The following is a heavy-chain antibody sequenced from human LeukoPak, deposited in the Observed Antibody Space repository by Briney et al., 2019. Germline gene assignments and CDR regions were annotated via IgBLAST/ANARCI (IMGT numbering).Heavy chain of an antibody. D-gene: IGHD3-22*01. CDR2: IYSGGST. J-gene: IGHJ4*02. Sequence: PGGSLRLSCAASGFTFSSYAMSWVRQAPGKGLEWVSVIYSGGSTYYADSVKGRFTISRDNSKITVDLQMNSLRAEDTAVYYCARGHDYDSSVAYWGQGTLVTVSS. CDR3: ARGHDYDSSVAY. V-gene: IGHV3-66*01. CDR1: GFTFSSYA.